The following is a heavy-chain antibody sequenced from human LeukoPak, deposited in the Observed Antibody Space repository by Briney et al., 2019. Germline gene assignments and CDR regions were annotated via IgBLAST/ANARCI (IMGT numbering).Heavy chain of an antibody. D-gene: IGHD5-24*01. CDR2: IYPGDSDT. CDR1: GYRFVSHW. CDR3: ARLEVEMATPTDY. J-gene: IGHJ4*02. V-gene: IGHV5-51*01. Sequence: PGESLKISCKTSGYRFVSHWIVWVRQMPGKGLEWLGIIYPGDSDTRYSPSFQGQVTISADKSISTAYLQWSSLKASDTAMYYCARLEVEMATPTDYWGQGTLVTVSS.